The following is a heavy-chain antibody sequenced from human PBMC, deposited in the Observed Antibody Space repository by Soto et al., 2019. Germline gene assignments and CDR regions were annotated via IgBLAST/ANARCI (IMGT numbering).Heavy chain of an antibody. J-gene: IGHJ2*01. CDR1: GGTFTSYT. Sequence: QVQLVQSGAEVKRPGSSVKVACKASGGTFTSYTFSWVRQAPGQGLEWMGRIIPMLDVTSYAQKFQGRLTITAAKTTSTVDMELSSLTAEDTALFYCARDPGGAGYFELWGRGPLVTVSS. CDR3: ARDPGGAGYFEL. CDR2: IIPMLDVT. D-gene: IGHD6-25*01. V-gene: IGHV1-69*04.